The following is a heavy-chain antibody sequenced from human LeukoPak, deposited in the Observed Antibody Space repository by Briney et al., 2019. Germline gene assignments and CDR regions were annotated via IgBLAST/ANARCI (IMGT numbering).Heavy chain of an antibody. J-gene: IGHJ4*02. V-gene: IGHV3-30*18. D-gene: IGHD3-10*01. CDR1: GFTFSDYA. CDR2: ISYDGSTK. Sequence: GGSLRLSCAASGFTFSDYAMNWVRQAPGKGLEWVAVISYDGSTKYYADSLKGRFTISRDNSKNTVFLLMNSLRPEDTAVYYCAKSYGSGSYPSRFDCWGQGTLVTASS. CDR3: AKSYGSGSYPSRFDC.